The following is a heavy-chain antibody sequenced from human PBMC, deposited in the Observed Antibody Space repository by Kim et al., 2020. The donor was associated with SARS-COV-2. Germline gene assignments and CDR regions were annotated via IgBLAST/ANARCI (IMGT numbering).Heavy chain of an antibody. J-gene: IGHJ4*02. Sequence: GGSLRLSCAASGFTFSSYGMHWVRQAPGKGLEWVAVISYDGSNKYYADSVKGRFTISRDNSKNTLYLQMNSLRAEDTAVYYCAKESQYYYDSSGYSGINDWGQGTLVTVSS. CDR1: GFTFSSYG. CDR3: AKESQYYYDSSGYSGIND. V-gene: IGHV3-30*18. CDR2: ISYDGSNK. D-gene: IGHD3-22*01.